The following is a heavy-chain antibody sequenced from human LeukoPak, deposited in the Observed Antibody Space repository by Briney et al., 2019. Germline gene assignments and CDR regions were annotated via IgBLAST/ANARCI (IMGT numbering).Heavy chain of an antibody. CDR1: GFTFSDYY. V-gene: IGHV3-11*05. CDR2: IRGTSRDI. D-gene: IGHD2-8*01. CDR3: VRDNTNYNNYHGMDV. J-gene: IGHJ6*02. Sequence: GGSLRLSCVVSGFTFSDYYMSWVRPAPGKGLEWISYIRGTSRDIKIADSVKGRFTISRDNAQNTLYLQMNSQRAEDTAVYYCVRDNTNYNNYHGMDVWGQGTTVTVSS.